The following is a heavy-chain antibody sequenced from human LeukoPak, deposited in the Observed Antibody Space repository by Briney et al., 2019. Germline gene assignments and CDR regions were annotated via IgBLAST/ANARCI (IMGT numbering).Heavy chain of an antibody. CDR1: GFTFSSYG. J-gene: IGHJ4*02. Sequence: GGSLRLSCAASGFTFSSYGMHWVRQAPGKGLEWVAFIPYDGSNKYYADSVKGRFTISRDNSKNMLYLQMNSLRAEDTAVYYCAGDFDYWGQGTLVTVSS. V-gene: IGHV3-30*02. CDR3: AGDFDY. CDR2: IPYDGSNK.